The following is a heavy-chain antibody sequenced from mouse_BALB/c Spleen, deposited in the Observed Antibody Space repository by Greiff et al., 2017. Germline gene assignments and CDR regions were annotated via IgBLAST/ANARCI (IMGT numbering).Heavy chain of an antibody. Sequence: EVQRVESGGGLVKPGGSLKLSCAASGFTFSSYAMSWVRQTPEKRLEWVATISSGGSYTYYPDSVKGRFTISRDNAKNTLYLQMSSLRSEDTAMYYCANYYGSSFDYWGQGTTLTVSS. J-gene: IGHJ2*01. CDR2: ISSGGSYT. CDR1: GFTFSSYA. V-gene: IGHV5-9-3*01. CDR3: ANYYGSSFDY. D-gene: IGHD1-1*01.